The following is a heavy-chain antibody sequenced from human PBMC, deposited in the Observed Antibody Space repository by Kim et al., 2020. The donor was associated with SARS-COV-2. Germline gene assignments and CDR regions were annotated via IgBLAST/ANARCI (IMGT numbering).Heavy chain of an antibody. D-gene: IGHD3-10*01. V-gene: IGHV1-3*01. Sequence: QKFPGRVTITRDTSASTVYMELSSLRSEDTAVYYCAKSNYGPGNYYFDYWGQGTLVTVSS. CDR3: AKSNYGPGNYYFDY. J-gene: IGHJ4*02.